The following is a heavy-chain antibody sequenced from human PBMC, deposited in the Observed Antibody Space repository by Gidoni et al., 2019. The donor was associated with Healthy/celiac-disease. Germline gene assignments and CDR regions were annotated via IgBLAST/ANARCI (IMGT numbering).Heavy chain of an antibody. D-gene: IGHD3-3*01. CDR3: ARDHYDFWSGYYFDY. Sequence: EVQLVASGGGLVKPGGSLRLSCAASGFTFSRYSMNWVRQAPGKGLEWVSSISSSSSYIYYADSVKGRFTISRDNAKNSLYLQMNSLRAEDTAVYYCARDHYDFWSGYYFDYWGQGTLVTVSS. CDR1: GFTFSRYS. CDR2: ISSSSSYI. J-gene: IGHJ4*02. V-gene: IGHV3-21*01.